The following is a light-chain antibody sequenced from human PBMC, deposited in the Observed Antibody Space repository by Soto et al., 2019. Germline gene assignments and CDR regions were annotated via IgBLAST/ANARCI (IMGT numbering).Light chain of an antibody. CDR3: QQYTGPPTS. V-gene: IGKV3-20*01. J-gene: IGKJ5*01. CDR2: GAS. Sequence: VLTQSPVTLSLSPGERAPLSCRASQSFRGLLAWYQQKPGQAPRLLIYGASSRATGIPDRFSGSGSGTDFTLTISRLEPEDSAVYFCQQYTGPPTSFGHGTRLEIK. CDR1: QSFRGL.